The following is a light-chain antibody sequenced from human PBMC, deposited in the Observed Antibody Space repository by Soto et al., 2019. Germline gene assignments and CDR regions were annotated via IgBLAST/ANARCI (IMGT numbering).Light chain of an antibody. CDR1: QSISSW. J-gene: IGKJ1*01. V-gene: IGKV1-5*03. CDR3: QQYNSYLTWT. CDR2: KAS. Sequence: DIQMTQSPSTLSASVGDRVTITCRASQSISSWLAWYQQKPEKAPKLLIYKASSLESGVPSRFSGSGSGTEFTLTISSLQPDDFATYYCQQYNSYLTWTFGQGTKVEIK.